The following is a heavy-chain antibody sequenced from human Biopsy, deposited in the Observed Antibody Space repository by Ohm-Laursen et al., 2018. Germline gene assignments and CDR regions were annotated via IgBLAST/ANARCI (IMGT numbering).Heavy chain of an antibody. CDR2: ISNSGNT. J-gene: IGHJ4*02. V-gene: IGHV4-59*08. Sequence: PSDTLSLTWPVSGDSINSSYWSWIRQAPGKGLEWIGFISNSGNTNYNPSLKSRVTISADTSKNQFSLKLGSVTVADTAVFYCARRGSGGRSFDYWGQGSLVTVSS. CDR3: ARRGSGGRSFDY. D-gene: IGHD2-15*01. CDR1: GDSINSSY.